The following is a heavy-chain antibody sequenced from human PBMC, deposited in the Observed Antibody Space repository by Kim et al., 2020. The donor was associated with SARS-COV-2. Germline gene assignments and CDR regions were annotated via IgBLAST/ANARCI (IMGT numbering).Heavy chain of an antibody. J-gene: IGHJ2*01. V-gene: IGHV3-23*01. CDR3: AKERIAAAQTSLWYFDL. CDR1: GFTFSSYA. Sequence: GGSLRLSCAASGFTFSSYAMSWVRQAPGKGLEWVSAISGSGGSTYYADSVKGRFTISRDNSKNTLYLQMNSLRAEDTAVYYCAKERIAAAQTSLWYFDLWGRGTLVTVSS. D-gene: IGHD6-13*01. CDR2: ISGSGGST.